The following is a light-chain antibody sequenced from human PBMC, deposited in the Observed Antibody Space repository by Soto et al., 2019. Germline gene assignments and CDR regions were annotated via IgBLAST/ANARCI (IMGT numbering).Light chain of an antibody. V-gene: IGKV4-1*01. CDR3: QQYYSTPFT. CDR1: QSVLHSSNNKDD. CDR2: WAS. Sequence: DIVMTQSPDSLAVSLGERATIYCKSSQSVLHSSNNKDDLAWYQQKPGQSPKLLIYWASTRESGVPDRFSGSGSATEFTLTISSLQAEDVAVYYCQQYYSTPFTFGPGTKVDIK. J-gene: IGKJ3*01.